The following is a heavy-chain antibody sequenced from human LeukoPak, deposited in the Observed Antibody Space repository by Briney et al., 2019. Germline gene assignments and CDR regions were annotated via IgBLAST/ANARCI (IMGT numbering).Heavy chain of an antibody. V-gene: IGHV7-4-1*02. CDR1: GYTFTGYY. J-gene: IGHJ4*02. Sequence: GASVKVSCKASGYTFTGYYMHWVRQAPGQGLEWMGWINTITGNATYAQGFTGRFVFSLDTSVSTAYLQIISLKTEDTAVYYCARADTVMVDYWGQGTLVTVSS. D-gene: IGHD5-18*01. CDR3: ARADTVMVDY. CDR2: INTITGNA.